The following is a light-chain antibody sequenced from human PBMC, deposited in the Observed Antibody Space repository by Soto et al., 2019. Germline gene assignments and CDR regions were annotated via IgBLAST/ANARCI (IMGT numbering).Light chain of an antibody. J-gene: IGLJ3*02. V-gene: IGLV4-60*02. CDR2: LEGSGSY. Sequence: QSVLTQSSSASASLGSSVKLTCTLSSGHSSYIIAWHQQQPGKAPRYLMKLEGSGSYNKGSGVPDRFSGSSSGADRYLTISNLQFEDEADYYSETLDSNTQVFGGGTQLTVL. CDR1: SGHSSYI. CDR3: ETLDSNTQV.